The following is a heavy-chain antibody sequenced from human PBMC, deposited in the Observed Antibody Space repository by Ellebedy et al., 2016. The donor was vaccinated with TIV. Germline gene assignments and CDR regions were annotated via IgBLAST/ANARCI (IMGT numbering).Heavy chain of an antibody. CDR3: ARVGEAFDI. V-gene: IGHV1-18*04. CDR1: GYTFTSYG. D-gene: IGHD3-10*01. CDR2: ISVRNGNT. Sequence: AASVNVSCKASGYTFTSYGFTWVRQAPGQGLEWMGWISVRNGNTNYKQKYQGRVAMTTDTSTSTAYMELRSLRTDDTAVYFCARVGEAFDIWGQGTMVTVSS. J-gene: IGHJ3*02.